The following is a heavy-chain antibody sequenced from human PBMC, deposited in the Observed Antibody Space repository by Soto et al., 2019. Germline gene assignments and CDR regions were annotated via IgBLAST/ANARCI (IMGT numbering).Heavy chain of an antibody. J-gene: IGHJ6*02. D-gene: IGHD6-19*01. CDR3: ARGFLIAVPKYYYYGMDV. Sequence: ASVKVSCKASGYTFTGYYMHWVRQAPGQGLEWMGWINPNSGGTNYAQKFQGRVTMTRDTSISTAYMELSRLRSDDTAVYYCARGFLIAVPKYYYYGMDVWGQGTTVTVSS. CDR1: GYTFTGYY. V-gene: IGHV1-2*02. CDR2: INPNSGGT.